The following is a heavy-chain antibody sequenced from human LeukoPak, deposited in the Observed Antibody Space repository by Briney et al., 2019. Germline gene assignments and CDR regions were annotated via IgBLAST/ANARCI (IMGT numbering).Heavy chain of an antibody. D-gene: IGHD3-3*01. Sequence: GASVKVSCKASGYNFSGYYMHWVRQAPGQGLEWMGWVNPNSGGTNYAQKFQGRVTMTRDTSISTAYMELSRLRSDDTAVYYCAREIWSGYLGVGYWGQGTLVTVSS. CDR2: VNPNSGGT. CDR1: GYNFSGYY. CDR3: AREIWSGYLGVGY. V-gene: IGHV1-2*02. J-gene: IGHJ4*02.